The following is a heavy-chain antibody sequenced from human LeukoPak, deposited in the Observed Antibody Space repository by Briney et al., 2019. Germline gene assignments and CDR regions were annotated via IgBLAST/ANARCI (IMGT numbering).Heavy chain of an antibody. J-gene: IGHJ6*02. CDR3: ARDRPYSNSGYEWGDYYYYGMDV. D-gene: IGHD5-12*01. V-gene: IGHV1-69*04. Sequence: SVKVSCKASGGTFSSYAISWVRQAPGQGLEWMGRIIPILGIADYAQKFQGRVTITADKSTSTAYMELSSLRSEDTAVYYCARDRPYSNSGYEWGDYYYYGMDVWGQGTTVTVSS. CDR1: GGTFSSYA. CDR2: IIPILGIA.